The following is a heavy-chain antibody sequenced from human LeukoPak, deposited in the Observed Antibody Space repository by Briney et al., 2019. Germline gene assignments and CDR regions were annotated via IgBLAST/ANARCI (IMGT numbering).Heavy chain of an antibody. CDR3: ARGTTMVRGVSHFDY. CDR2: IYYSGST. Sequence: SETLSLTCTVSGGSISSGGYYWSWIRQHPGKGLEWIGYIYYSGSTYYNPSLKSRVTISVDTSKNQSSLKLSSVTAADTAVYYCARGTTMVRGVSHFDYWGQGTLVTVSS. V-gene: IGHV4-31*03. D-gene: IGHD3-10*01. CDR1: GGSISSGGYY. J-gene: IGHJ4*02.